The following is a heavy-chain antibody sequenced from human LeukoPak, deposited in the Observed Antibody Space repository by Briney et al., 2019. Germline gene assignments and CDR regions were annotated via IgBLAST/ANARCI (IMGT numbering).Heavy chain of an antibody. V-gene: IGHV5-51*01. D-gene: IGHD1-20*01. CDR3: ARLRDNWEDY. J-gene: IGHJ4*02. CDR2: IYPGDSDT. CDR1: GYTFTSYW. Sequence: GESLKISCKGSGYTFTSYWIVWVRQMPGKALEWMGIIYPGDSDTRYNPSFQGQVTISADKSISSAYLQWNSLKASDTAMYYCARLRDNWEDYWGQGTLVTVSS.